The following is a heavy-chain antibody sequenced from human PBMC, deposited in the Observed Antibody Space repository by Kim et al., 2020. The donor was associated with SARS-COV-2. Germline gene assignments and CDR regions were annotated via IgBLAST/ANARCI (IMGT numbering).Heavy chain of an antibody. D-gene: IGHD3-9*01. J-gene: IGHJ6*02. CDR3: ARDRYFDWLLFPETYYYYGMDV. CDR1: GYTFTSYG. CDR2: ISAYNGNT. Sequence: ASVKVSCKASGYTFTSYGISWVRQAPGQGLEWMGWISAYNGNTNYAQKLQGRVTMTTDTSTSTAYMELRSLRSDDTAVYYCARDRYFDWLLFPETYYYYGMDVWGQGTTVTVSS. V-gene: IGHV1-18*01.